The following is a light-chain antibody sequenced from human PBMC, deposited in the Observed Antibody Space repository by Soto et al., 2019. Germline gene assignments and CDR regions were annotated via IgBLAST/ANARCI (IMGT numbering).Light chain of an antibody. CDR3: SAWDDSLCGQYV. V-gene: IGLV1-47*02. Sequence: QSVLTQPPSASGTPGQRVTISCSGSSSNIGSNYVYWYQQLPGTAPKLLIYSNNQRPSGVPDRFSGSKSGTSASLAISGLRSEDEADYYCSAWDDSLCGQYVFGTGTKLTVL. CDR2: SNN. J-gene: IGLJ1*01. CDR1: SSNIGSNY.